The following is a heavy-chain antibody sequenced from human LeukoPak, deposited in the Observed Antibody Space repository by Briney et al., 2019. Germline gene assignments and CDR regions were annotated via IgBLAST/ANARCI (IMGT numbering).Heavy chain of an antibody. CDR2: IYYSGST. D-gene: IGHD3-22*01. V-gene: IGHV4-31*03. CDR1: GGSISSGGYY. Sequence: SQTLSLTCTVSGGSISSGGYYWSWIRQHPGKGLEWIGYIYYSGSTYYNPSLKSRVTISVDTSKNQFSLKLSSVTAADTAVYYCARFYYDSSGYYYFDYWGQGTLVTVSS. J-gene: IGHJ4*02. CDR3: ARFYYDSSGYYYFDY.